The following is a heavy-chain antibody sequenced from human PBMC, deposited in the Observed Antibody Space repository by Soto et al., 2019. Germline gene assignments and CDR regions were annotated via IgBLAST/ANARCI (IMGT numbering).Heavy chain of an antibody. CDR2: IIPIFPTP. J-gene: IGHJ6*02. CDR3: APDKFRIQLSGNYYSAMDV. V-gene: IGHV1-69*12. CDR1: GGTFGNSA. Sequence: QVQLVQSGAEVKKPGSSVTVSCKASGGTFGNSAISWVRQAPGQGLEWMGGIIPIFPTPDYAQKCQGRVTITAAEPTTLGYMELPSLRSEDTGVYFCAPDKFRIQLSGNYYSAMDVWGPGTTVTVSS. D-gene: IGHD5-18*01.